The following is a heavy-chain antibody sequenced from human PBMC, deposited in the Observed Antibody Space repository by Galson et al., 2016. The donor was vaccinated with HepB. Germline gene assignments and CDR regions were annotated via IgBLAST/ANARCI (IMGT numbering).Heavy chain of an antibody. J-gene: IGHJ3*02. D-gene: IGHD3-10*01. CDR1: GFTFSSYR. V-gene: IGHV3-21*01. CDR3: ARDRYGSGFDAFDI. CDR2: ISRASSYI. Sequence: SLRLSCAASGFTFSSYRMNWVRQAPGKGLEWVSSISRASSYIYYADSVKGRFTISRDNAKNSLYLQMNSLRADDTALYYCARDRYGSGFDAFDIWGQGTMVTVSS.